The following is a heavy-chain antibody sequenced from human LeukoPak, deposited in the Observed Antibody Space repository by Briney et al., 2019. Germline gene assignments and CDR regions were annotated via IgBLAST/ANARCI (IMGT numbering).Heavy chain of an antibody. Sequence: GGSRRLSWAASGFTFSDYSMVWVRQAPGRGPEWVSGANFGGHMTDYTASVRGRFTISRDNSKNMVYLQMNSLRAEDTAIYFCAKKASRVPGHDVFDVWGQGTMVTVSS. V-gene: IGHV3-23*01. D-gene: IGHD4/OR15-4a*01. J-gene: IGHJ3*01. CDR2: ANFGGHMT. CDR1: GFTFSDYS. CDR3: AKKASRVPGHDVFDV.